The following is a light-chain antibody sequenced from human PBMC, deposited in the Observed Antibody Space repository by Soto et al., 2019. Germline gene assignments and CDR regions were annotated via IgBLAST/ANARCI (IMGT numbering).Light chain of an antibody. CDR3: MQGTHWPYT. Sequence: DVVMTQSPLSLPVTLGQPASISCRSTQSLVHSDGNTHLNWFQQRPGQSPRRLICKVSNRDSGVPDRVSGSASGTDCTLKISRVEAEDVGVYYGMQGTHWPYTFGQGTKLEIK. V-gene: IGKV2-30*02. CDR1: QSLVHSDGNTH. CDR2: KVS. J-gene: IGKJ2*01.